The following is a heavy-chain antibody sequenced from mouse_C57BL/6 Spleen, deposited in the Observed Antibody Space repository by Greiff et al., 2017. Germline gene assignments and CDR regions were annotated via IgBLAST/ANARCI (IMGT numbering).Heavy chain of an antibody. V-gene: IGHV10-1*01. J-gene: IGHJ4*01. CDR2: IRSKSNNYAT. CDR1: GFSFNTYA. CDR3: GRRRYEYNGEAMDY. D-gene: IGHD2-4*01. Sequence: EVQLVESGGGLVQPKESLKLSCAASGFSFNTYAMNWVRQAPGKGLEWVVRIRSKSNNYATYYADSVKNRFPISRYDSESILYLQMNNLKTEDTDMYYCGRRRYEYNGEAMDYWGQGTSVTVSS.